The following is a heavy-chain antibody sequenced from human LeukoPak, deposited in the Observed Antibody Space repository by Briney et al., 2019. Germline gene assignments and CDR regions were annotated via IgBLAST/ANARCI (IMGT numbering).Heavy chain of an antibody. Sequence: GASVKVSCKASGYTFTGYYMHWVRQAPGQGLEWMGWINPNSGGTNYAQKFQGRVTMTRDTSISTAYMELSRLRSDVTAVYYCARVSVPLSPYSSLDYWGQGTLVTVSS. D-gene: IGHD2-21*01. CDR1: GYTFTGYY. V-gene: IGHV1-2*02. CDR2: INPNSGGT. J-gene: IGHJ4*02. CDR3: ARVSVPLSPYSSLDY.